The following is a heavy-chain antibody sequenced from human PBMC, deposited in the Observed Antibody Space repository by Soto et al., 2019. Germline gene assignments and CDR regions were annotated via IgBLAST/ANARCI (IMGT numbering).Heavy chain of an antibody. CDR2: ISWNSNII. CDR1: GFTFDDYA. Sequence: EVQLVESGGGLVQPGRSLRLSCAASGFTFDDYAMHWVRRVPGKGLEWVSSISWNSNIIGYADSVKGRFTISRDNAKNSLYLSMNRLRPEDTALYYCAKGGPDGFCSGGRCNFDHRRQGTLVTVS. CDR3: AKGGPDGFCSGGRCNFDH. V-gene: IGHV3-9*01. J-gene: IGHJ4*02. D-gene: IGHD2-15*01.